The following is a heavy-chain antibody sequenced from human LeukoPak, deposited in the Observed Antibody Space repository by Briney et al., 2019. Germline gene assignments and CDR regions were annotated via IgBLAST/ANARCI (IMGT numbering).Heavy chain of an antibody. J-gene: IGHJ4*02. CDR2: ISSSSSYI. V-gene: IGHV3-21*01. CDR1: GFTFSIYS. CDR3: EIGGNYDSSGYDGY. Sequence: PGGSLRLSCAASGFTFSIYSMNWVRQAPGKGLEWVSSISSSSSYIYYADSVKGRFAISRDNAKNSLYLQINSLRAEDTAVYYCEIGGNYDSSGYDGYWGQGTVVTVSS. D-gene: IGHD3-22*01.